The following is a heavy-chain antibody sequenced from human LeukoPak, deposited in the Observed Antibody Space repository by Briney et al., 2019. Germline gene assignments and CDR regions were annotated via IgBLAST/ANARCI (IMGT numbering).Heavy chain of an antibody. V-gene: IGHV3-9*01. CDR1: GFTFDDYA. CDR2: ISYNSDTI. CDR3: AKDYCGGDCYSGCYFDL. J-gene: IGHJ2*01. Sequence: GGSLRLSCAASGFTFDDYAMHWVRQAPGKGLEWVSGISYNSDTIAYADSVKGRFTISRDNAKNSLYLQMNSLRAEDTALYYCAKDYCGGDCYSGCYFDLWGRGTLVTVSS. D-gene: IGHD2-21*02.